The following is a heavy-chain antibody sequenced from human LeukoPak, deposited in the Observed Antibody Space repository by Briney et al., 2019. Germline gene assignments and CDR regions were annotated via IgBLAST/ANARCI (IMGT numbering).Heavy chain of an antibody. CDR2: ISSGGSTI. D-gene: IGHD2-21*01. Sequence: PGGSLRLSCAASGFTFSDYYMSWIRQAPGKGLEWVSYISSGGSTIYYADSMKGRFTISRDNAKNSLYLQMNSLRAEDTAVYYCARHLVVATYDYWGQGTLVTVSS. CDR3: ARHLVVATYDY. J-gene: IGHJ4*02. V-gene: IGHV3-11*01. CDR1: GFTFSDYY.